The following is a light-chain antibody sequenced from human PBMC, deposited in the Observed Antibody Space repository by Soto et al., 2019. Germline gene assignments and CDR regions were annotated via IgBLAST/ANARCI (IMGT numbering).Light chain of an antibody. J-gene: IGKJ1*01. V-gene: IGKV1-17*01. CDR2: AAS. CDR1: QGIRID. Sequence: DIQMTQSPSSLSASVGDRVTISCRASQGIRIDLAWYQQKPGKAPKRLIYAASSLQSGVPSRFSGSGSGTEFTLTISSLQPEDFATYYCLQHNSYPQTFGHGTKVEIK. CDR3: LQHNSYPQT.